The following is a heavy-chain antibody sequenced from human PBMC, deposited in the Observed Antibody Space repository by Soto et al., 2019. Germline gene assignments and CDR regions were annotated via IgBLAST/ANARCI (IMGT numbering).Heavy chain of an antibody. CDR1: GFTFDDYA. J-gene: IGHJ4*02. Sequence: EVQLVESGGGLVQPGRSLRLCCAASGFTFDDYAMHWVRQAPGKGLEWVSGISWNSGSIGYADSVKGRFTISRDNAKNSLYLQMNSLRAEDTALYYCAKGRVATIELADYSGQGTLVTVSS. D-gene: IGHD5-12*01. V-gene: IGHV3-9*01. CDR2: ISWNSGSI. CDR3: AKGRVATIELADY.